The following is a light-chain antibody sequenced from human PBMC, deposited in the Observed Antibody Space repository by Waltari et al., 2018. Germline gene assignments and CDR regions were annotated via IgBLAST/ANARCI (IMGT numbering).Light chain of an antibody. CDR3: LLYYGGAQV. CDR1: TGAVTSGYS. CDR2: STS. V-gene: IGLV7-43*01. J-gene: IGLJ2*01. Sequence: QTVVTQEPSLTVSPGGTVTRTCASSTGAVTSGYSPNWFQQKPGQAPRAPIYSTSNKHSWTPARFSGALLGGQAALTLSGVQPEAEAAYYCLLYYGGAQVFGGGTKLTVL.